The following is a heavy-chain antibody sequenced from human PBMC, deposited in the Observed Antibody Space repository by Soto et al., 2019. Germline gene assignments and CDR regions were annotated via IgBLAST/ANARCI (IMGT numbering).Heavy chain of an antibody. Sequence: PGGSLRLACASSVFTFSSYSMNWVRQAPGKGLEWVSSISSSSSYIYYADSVKGRFTISRDNAKNSLYLQMNSLRAEDTAVYYCARDNGYSSSWFPYYFDYWGQGTLVTVSS. CDR1: VFTFSSYS. CDR2: ISSSSSYI. D-gene: IGHD6-13*01. J-gene: IGHJ4*02. V-gene: IGHV3-21*01. CDR3: ARDNGYSSSWFPYYFDY.